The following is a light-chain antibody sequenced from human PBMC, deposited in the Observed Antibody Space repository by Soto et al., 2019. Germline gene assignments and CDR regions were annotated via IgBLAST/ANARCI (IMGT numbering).Light chain of an antibody. J-gene: IGKJ5*01. CDR1: QDIRGA. Sequence: AIQVTQSPSSLSASVGDRVTITCRASQDIRGALAWYQQKPGKAPRLLNFDVSTLETGVPSRFSGGGSGTEFTLTISSLQPEDFGTYYCQQFNSYPITFGHGTRLEIK. CDR3: QQFNSYPIT. V-gene: IGKV1-13*02. CDR2: DVS.